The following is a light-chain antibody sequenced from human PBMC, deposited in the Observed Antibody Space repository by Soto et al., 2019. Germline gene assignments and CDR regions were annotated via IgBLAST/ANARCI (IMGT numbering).Light chain of an antibody. CDR2: SNT. Sequence: QSVLTQPPSASGTPGQTIAISCSGGTSNIGSHTVNWFQQLPGTAPRLLIYSNTQRPSGVPDRFSGSKSGTSASLAISGLQSEYEGDYYCATWDESLSGVVFRGGTKVTGL. V-gene: IGLV1-44*01. CDR1: TSNIGSHT. J-gene: IGLJ2*01. CDR3: ATWDESLSGVV.